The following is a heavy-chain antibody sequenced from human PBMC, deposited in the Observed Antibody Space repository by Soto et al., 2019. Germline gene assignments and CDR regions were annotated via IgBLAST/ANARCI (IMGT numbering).Heavy chain of an antibody. J-gene: IGHJ4*02. CDR3: ASRAISIYLFDS. CDR2: ISASGGST. V-gene: IGHV3-23*01. Sequence: GGSLRLSCAASGFTFSSSAMFWVRQAPGKGLEWVSTISASGGSTWYADSVKGRFTISRDNSKNTVSVQMKTLRAEDTAVYYCASRAISIYLFDSWGQGTLVTVSS. CDR1: GFTFSSSA.